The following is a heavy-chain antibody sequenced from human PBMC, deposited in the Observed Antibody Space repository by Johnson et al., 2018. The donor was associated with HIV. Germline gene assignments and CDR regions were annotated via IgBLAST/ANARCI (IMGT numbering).Heavy chain of an antibody. Sequence: VQLVESGGGLVQPGGSLRLSCAASGFTVSSNYMSWVRQAPGKGLEWVSVIYSGGSTYYADSVKGRFTISRDNSKNTLYLQMNSLRADDTAVYYCARQFRSVGAPDAFDIWGQGTMVTVSS. D-gene: IGHD1-26*01. J-gene: IGHJ3*02. CDR1: GFTVSSNY. CDR2: IYSGGST. V-gene: IGHV3-66*04. CDR3: ARQFRSVGAPDAFDI.